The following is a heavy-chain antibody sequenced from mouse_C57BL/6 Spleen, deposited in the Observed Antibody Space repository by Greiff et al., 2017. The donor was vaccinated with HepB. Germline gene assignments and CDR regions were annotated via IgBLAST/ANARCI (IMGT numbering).Heavy chain of an antibody. D-gene: IGHD1-1*01. Sequence: QVHVKQSGAELVRPGASVTLSCKASGYTFTDYEMHWVKQTPVHGLEWIGAIDPETGGTAYNQKFKGKAILTADKSSSTAYMELRSLTSEDSAVYYCTRSIHYYGSSFDYWGQGTTLTVSS. CDR2: IDPETGGT. V-gene: IGHV1-15*01. J-gene: IGHJ2*01. CDR3: TRSIHYYGSSFDY. CDR1: GYTFTDYE.